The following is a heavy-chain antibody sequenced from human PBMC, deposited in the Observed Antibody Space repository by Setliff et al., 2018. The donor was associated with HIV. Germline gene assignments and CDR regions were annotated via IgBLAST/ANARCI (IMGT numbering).Heavy chain of an antibody. CDR2: ISGSGGST. CDR3: VRDYMWAFDY. CDR1: GFAFNTYD. J-gene: IGHJ4*02. Sequence: GGSLRLSCVASGFAFNTYDMNWVRQAPGKGLEWVSAISGSGGSTYYADSVKGRFTISRDNSKNTLYLQMNNLRAEDTAVYYCVRDYMWAFDYWGQGTLVTVSS. D-gene: IGHD1-26*01. V-gene: IGHV3-23*01.